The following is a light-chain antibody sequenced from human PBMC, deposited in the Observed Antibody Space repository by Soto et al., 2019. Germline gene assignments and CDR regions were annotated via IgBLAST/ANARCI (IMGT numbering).Light chain of an antibody. J-gene: IGKJ1*01. CDR1: QCVSSSY. CDR3: QHVYYLPQT. Sequence: GESVELSCRASQCVSSSYLTWYQQKPGQAPRLLIYGASTRATGIPARFSGSGSGTDFTLTISSLQPEDFAVYYCQHVYYLPQTCGQGTKV. V-gene: IGKV3D-7*01. CDR2: GAS.